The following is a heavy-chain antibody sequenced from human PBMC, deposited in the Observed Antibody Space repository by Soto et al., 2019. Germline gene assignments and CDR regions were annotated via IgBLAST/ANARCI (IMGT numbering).Heavy chain of an antibody. CDR3: AISRGWRAYFDY. D-gene: IGHD6-19*01. Sequence: PGGSLRLSCAGSGFTFTSHGMNWVRQAPGKGLEWVSHITSGSSSKYYADSVKGRFTISRDNAKQSLYLQMNSLRAEDTAFYYCAISRGWRAYFDYWGQGPLVTVSS. CDR1: GFTFTSHG. CDR2: ITSGSSSK. J-gene: IGHJ4*02. V-gene: IGHV3-48*04.